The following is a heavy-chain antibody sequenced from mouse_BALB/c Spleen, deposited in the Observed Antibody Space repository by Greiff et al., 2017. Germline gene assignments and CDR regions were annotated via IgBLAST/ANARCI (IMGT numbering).Heavy chain of an antibody. V-gene: IGHV1S127*01. CDR1: GYTFTSYW. Sequence: VQLQQPGAELVKPGASVKMSCKASGYTFTSYWMHWVKQRPGQGLEWIGVIDPSDSYTSYNQKFKGKATLTVDTSSSTAYMQLSSLTSEDSAVYYCTRRIYYGNYFDYWGQGTTLTVSS. J-gene: IGHJ2*01. CDR3: TRRIYYGNYFDY. CDR2: IDPSDSYT. D-gene: IGHD2-1*01.